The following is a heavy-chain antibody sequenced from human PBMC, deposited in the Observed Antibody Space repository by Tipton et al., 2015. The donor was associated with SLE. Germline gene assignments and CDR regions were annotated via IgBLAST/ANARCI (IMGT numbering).Heavy chain of an antibody. CDR2: VYYSGGT. J-gene: IGHJ2*01. V-gene: IGHV4-39*07. CDR3: ARARYFDL. Sequence: GLVKPSETLSLICTVSGDSISANSYHWGWVRQPPGKGLEWIGNVYYSGGTNYNPSLKSRVTISVDTSKNQFSLKLSSVTAADTAVYYCARARYFDLWGRGTLVTVSS. CDR1: GDSISANSYH.